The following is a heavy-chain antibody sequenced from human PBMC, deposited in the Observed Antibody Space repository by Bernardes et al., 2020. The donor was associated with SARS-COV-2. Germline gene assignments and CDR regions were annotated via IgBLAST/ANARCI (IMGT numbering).Heavy chain of an antibody. CDR3: ATSNTGNYYYFDC. Sequence: SETLSLTCTVSGGSVSSGSYFWGWIRQPPGKGLEWIGTMYYGGSTYYNPSLKSRVTISADASKNQFSLKLNSVTAADTAVYYCATSNTGNYYYFDCWGQGSLVTVSS. D-gene: IGHD1-26*01. J-gene: IGHJ4*02. CDR1: GGSVSSGSYF. CDR2: MYYGGST. V-gene: IGHV4-39*01.